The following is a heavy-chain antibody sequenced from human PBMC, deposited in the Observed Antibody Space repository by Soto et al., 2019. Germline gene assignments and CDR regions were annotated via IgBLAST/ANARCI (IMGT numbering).Heavy chain of an antibody. Sequence: QVQLVESGGDLVKPGGSLRLSCAASGFPFSDYYMSWIRQAPGKGLEWVSSIGGSSSYTNNAASVKGRFTISRDNAKNSLYLQMNSLRAEDTAVYYCARRRPTGYYNYWGQGTLVTVSA. D-gene: IGHD3-9*01. J-gene: IGHJ4*02. CDR2: IGGSSSYT. V-gene: IGHV3-11*05. CDR1: GFPFSDYY. CDR3: ARRRPTGYYNY.